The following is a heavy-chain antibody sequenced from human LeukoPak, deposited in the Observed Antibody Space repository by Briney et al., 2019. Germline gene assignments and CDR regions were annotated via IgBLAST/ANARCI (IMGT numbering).Heavy chain of an antibody. V-gene: IGHV4-34*01. CDR1: GGSFSGYY. D-gene: IGHD5-18*01. J-gene: IGHJ4*02. CDR2: INHSGST. CDR3: ASSWGVDTAMVTVFY. Sequence: SETLSLTCAVYGGSFSGYYWSWIRQPPGKGLEWIGEINHSGSTNYNPSLKSRVTISVDTSKNQFSLKLGSVTAADTAVYYCASSWGVDTAMVTVFYWGQGTLVTVSS.